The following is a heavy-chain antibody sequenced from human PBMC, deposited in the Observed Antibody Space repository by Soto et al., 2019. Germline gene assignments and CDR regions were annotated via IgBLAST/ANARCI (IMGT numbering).Heavy chain of an antibody. CDR2: IYYSGST. J-gene: IGHJ6*02. V-gene: IGHV4-59*01. CDR1: GGSISSYY. D-gene: IGHD6-13*01. Sequence: SETLSLTCTVSGGSISSYYWSWIRQPPGKGLEWIGYIYYSGSTNYNPSLNSRVTISVDTSKNQFSLKLSSVTAADTAVYYCARITAAGPYYYGMDVWGQGTTVTVS. CDR3: ARITAAGPYYYGMDV.